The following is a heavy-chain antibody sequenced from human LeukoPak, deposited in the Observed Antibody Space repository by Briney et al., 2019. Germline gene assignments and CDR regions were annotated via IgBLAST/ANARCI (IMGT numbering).Heavy chain of an antibody. J-gene: IGHJ1*01. CDR2: ISTSGAST. CDR1: GFTFSSYA. Sequence: GGSLRLSCAASGFTFSSYAMSWVRQAPGKGLEWVSSISTSGASTYYADSVKGRFTFSRDNSKNTLYLQMNSLRAEDTAVYYCAKGGREYFQHWGQGTLATVSS. V-gene: IGHV3-23*01. D-gene: IGHD3-10*01. CDR3: AKGGREYFQH.